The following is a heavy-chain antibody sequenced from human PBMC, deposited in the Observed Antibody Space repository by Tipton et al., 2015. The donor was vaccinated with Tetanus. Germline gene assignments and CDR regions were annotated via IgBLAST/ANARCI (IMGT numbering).Heavy chain of an antibody. V-gene: IGHV4-39*01. J-gene: IGHJ6*02. CDR3: ARGRGFGIVYYYYYGMDV. CDR2: IYYSGST. CDR1: GGSISSSSYY. D-gene: IGHD3-10*01. Sequence: TLSLTCTVSGGSISSSSYYWGWIRQPPGKGLEWIGSIYYSGSTYYNPSLKSRVTISVDTSKNQFSLKLSSVTAADTAVYYCARGRGFGIVYYYYYGMDVWGQGTTVTVSS.